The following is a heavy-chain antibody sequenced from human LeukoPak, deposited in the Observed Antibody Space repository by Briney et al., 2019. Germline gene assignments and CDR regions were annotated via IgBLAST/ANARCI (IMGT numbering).Heavy chain of an antibody. CDR2: INAGNGNT. CDR1: GYTFTSYA. CDR3: ARTEADDFWSGYPFDY. J-gene: IGHJ4*02. D-gene: IGHD3-3*01. Sequence: GASVKVSCKASGYTFTSYAMYWVRQAPGQRLEWMGWINAGNGNTKYSQKFQGRVTITRDTSASTAYMELSSLRSEDTAVYYCARTEADDFWSGYPFDYWGQGTLVTVSS. V-gene: IGHV1-3*01.